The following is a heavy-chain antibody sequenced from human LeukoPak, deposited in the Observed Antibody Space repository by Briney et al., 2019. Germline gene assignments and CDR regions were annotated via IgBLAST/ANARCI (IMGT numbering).Heavy chain of an antibody. CDR1: GGSISSGGYY. CDR2: IYYSGST. V-gene: IGHV4-31*03. J-gene: IGHJ4*02. Sequence: PSQTLSLTCTVSGGSISSGGYYWSWIRQHPGKGLEWIGYIYYSGSTYYNPSLKSRVTISVDTSKNQFSLKLSSVSAADTAVYYCARVTTVTTLDCWGQGTLVTVSS. CDR3: ARVTTVTTLDC. D-gene: IGHD4-17*01.